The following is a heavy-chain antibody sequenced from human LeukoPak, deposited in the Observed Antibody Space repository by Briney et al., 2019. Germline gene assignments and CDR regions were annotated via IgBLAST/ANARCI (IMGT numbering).Heavy chain of an antibody. Sequence: ASVKVSCKASVYTFTTYDITWVRQAPGQGLERMGWISAYNGNTNYAQKFQGRVTMTTDTSTSTAYMELRSLRSDDTAVYYCAREGRDGYNLDYWGQGTLVTVPS. CDR1: VYTFTTYD. D-gene: IGHD5-24*01. CDR3: AREGRDGYNLDY. J-gene: IGHJ4*02. CDR2: ISAYNGNT. V-gene: IGHV1-18*01.